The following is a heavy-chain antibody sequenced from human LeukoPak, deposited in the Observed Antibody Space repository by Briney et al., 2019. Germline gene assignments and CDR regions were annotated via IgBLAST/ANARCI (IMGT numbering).Heavy chain of an antibody. CDR2: ISSRSATI. CDR1: GFTFSSYG. V-gene: IGHV3-48*04. CDR3: ASRGYNYGFHY. D-gene: IGHD5-18*01. Sequence: PGRSLRLSCAASGFTFSSYGMHWVRQAPGKGLEWVSYISSRSATIYYTDSVKGRFSVSRDNAKNLLYLQMNSLRAEDTAIYYCASRGYNYGFHYWGQGTLVTVSS. J-gene: IGHJ4*02.